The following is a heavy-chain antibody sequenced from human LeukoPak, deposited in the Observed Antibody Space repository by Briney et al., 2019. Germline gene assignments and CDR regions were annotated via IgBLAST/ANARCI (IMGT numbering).Heavy chain of an antibody. D-gene: IGHD3-3*01. CDR2: INHSGST. J-gene: IGHJ6*02. CDR3: ARKTHNYDFWSGYLYGMDV. V-gene: IGHV4-34*01. CDR1: SGSFSGYY. Sequence: SETLSLTCAVYSGSFSGYYWSWIRQPPGKGLEWIGEINHSGSTNYNPSLKSRVTISVDTSKNQFSLKLSSVTAADTAVYYCARKTHNYDFWSGYLYGMDVWGQGTTVTVSS.